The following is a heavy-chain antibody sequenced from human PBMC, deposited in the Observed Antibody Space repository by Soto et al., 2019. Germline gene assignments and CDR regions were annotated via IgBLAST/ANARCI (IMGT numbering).Heavy chain of an antibody. J-gene: IGHJ4*02. D-gene: IGHD2-2*01. CDR1: GGSISSGGYS. CDR3: ANSHAGAHITAAVH. Sequence: QLQLQESGSGLVKPSQTLSLTCAVSGGSISSGGYSWSWIRQPPGKGLEWIGYIYHSGSTYYNPSLQSRVTISVDRSKNQFSLKLSSLTAADTAVYYCANSHAGAHITAAVHWGQGTLVTVSS. CDR2: IYHSGST. V-gene: IGHV4-30-2*01.